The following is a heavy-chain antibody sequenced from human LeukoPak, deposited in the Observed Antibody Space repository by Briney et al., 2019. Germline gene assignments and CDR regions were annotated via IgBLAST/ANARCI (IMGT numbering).Heavy chain of an antibody. Sequence: PGRSLRLSCAASGFTFSSYGMHWVRQAPGKGLEWVAVISYDGSNTYYADSVKGRFTISRDNSKNMLYLQKNSLRAEDTAVYYCAKPYYYGSRSYMDYWGQGTLVTVSS. V-gene: IGHV3-30*18. D-gene: IGHD3-10*01. J-gene: IGHJ4*02. CDR2: ISYDGSNT. CDR1: GFTFSSYG. CDR3: AKPYYYGSRSYMDY.